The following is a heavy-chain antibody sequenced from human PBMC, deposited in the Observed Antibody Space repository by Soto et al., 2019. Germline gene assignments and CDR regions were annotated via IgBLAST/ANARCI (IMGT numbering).Heavy chain of an antibody. D-gene: IGHD2-2*01. CDR3: ARGGAHSISGSRIYQFGSALDF. V-gene: IGHV4-34*02. CDR1: GESFGGYY. J-gene: IGHJ6*02. Sequence: VQLQQWGAGLLKPSETLSLTCNVSGESFGGYYCSWIRQSPVKALEWIGAITHRGSTNYNPSLHSRVTPSVDTSKRQCSLQRTSVTSADTSVCYRARGGAHSISGSRIYQFGSALDFWVQGTPVTV. CDR2: ITHRGST.